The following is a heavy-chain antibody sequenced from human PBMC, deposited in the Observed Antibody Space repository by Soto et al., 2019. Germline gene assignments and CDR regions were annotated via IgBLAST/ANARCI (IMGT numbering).Heavy chain of an antibody. CDR2: ISYDGSNK. CDR3: AREYSMTVVGPGY. CDR1: GFTFSSYA. V-gene: IGHV3-30-3*01. D-gene: IGHD3-22*01. J-gene: IGHJ4*02. Sequence: QVQLVESGGGVVQPGRSLRLSCAASGFTFSSYAMHWGRQAPGKGLEWVAVISYDGSNKYYADSVKGRFTISRDNSKNTLYLQMNSLRAEDTAVYYCAREYSMTVVGPGYWGQGTLVTVSS.